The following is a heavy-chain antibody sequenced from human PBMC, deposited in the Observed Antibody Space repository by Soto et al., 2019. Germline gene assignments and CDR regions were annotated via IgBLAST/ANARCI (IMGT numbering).Heavy chain of an antibody. V-gene: IGHV5-51*01. Sequence: PGESLKISCKASGYSFTTYWIGWVRQMPGKDLEWMGIINPADSDTKYSPSFQGQVTMSADKSISTAYLQCGSLKASDTAMYYYVRLIGVVTASYYFDYWGQGTPVTVSS. CDR2: INPADSDT. CDR3: VRLIGVVTASYYFDY. D-gene: IGHD2-15*01. J-gene: IGHJ4*02. CDR1: GYSFTTYW.